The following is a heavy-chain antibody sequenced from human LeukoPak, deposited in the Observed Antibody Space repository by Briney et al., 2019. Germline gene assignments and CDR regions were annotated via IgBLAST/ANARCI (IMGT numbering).Heavy chain of an antibody. Sequence: GGSLRLSCAASGFTFSIYWMSWVRQAPGKGLEWVANIKQDGSEKYYVDSVKGRFTISRDNAKNSLYLQMNSLRAEDTAVYYCARGVIVVVPAAMGGYYFDYWGQGTLVTVSS. J-gene: IGHJ4*02. CDR2: IKQDGSEK. V-gene: IGHV3-7*01. CDR3: ARGVIVVVPAAMGGYYFDY. CDR1: GFTFSIYW. D-gene: IGHD2-2*01.